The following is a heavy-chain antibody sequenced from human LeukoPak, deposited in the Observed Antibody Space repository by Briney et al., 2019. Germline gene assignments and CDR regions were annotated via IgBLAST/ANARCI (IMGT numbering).Heavy chain of an antibody. V-gene: IGHV4-59*08. CDR2: VYYSGST. J-gene: IGHJ6*02. CDR3: ARQNSGARLNV. Sequence: SETLSLTCTVSGDSMSSYYWSWIRQPPGKGLEWIGHVYYSGSTDYNPSLKSRLTISVDTSKNQFSLQLSSVTAADTAVYFCARQNSGARLNVWGQGTTVTVSS. CDR1: GDSMSSYY. D-gene: IGHD6-25*01.